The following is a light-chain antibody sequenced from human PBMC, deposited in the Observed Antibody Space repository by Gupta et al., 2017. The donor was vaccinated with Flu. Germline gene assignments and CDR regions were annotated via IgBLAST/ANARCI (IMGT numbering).Light chain of an antibody. CDR3: AAWDDSLSGGL. CDR1: SSNIGSNT. CDR2: NDN. J-gene: IGLJ2*01. Sequence: SSSNIGSNTVNWYQQLAGTAPKLLIYNDNQRPSGVPDRFSASKFGTSASLAVSGLQSEDEADYYCAAWDDSLSGGLFGGGTKLTVL. V-gene: IGLV1-44*01.